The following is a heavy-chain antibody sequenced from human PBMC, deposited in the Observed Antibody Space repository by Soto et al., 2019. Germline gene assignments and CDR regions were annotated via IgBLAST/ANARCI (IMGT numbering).Heavy chain of an antibody. J-gene: IGHJ5*02. D-gene: IGHD3-3*01. CDR2: INHSGST. Sequence: QVQLQQWGAGLLKPSETLSLTCAVYGGSFSGYYWSWIRQPPGKGLEWIGEINHSGSTYYNPSLKSRVTTSVDTSKNQFSLKLSSVTAADTAVYYCARVEINWFDPWGQGTLVTVSS. CDR3: ARVEINWFDP. CDR1: GGSFSGYY. V-gene: IGHV4-34*01.